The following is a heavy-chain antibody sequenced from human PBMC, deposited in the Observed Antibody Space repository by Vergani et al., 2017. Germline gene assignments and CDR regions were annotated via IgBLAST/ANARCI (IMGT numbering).Heavy chain of an antibody. CDR3: AKIDDAFDI. Sequence: QVQLVESGGGVVQPGRSLRLSCAASGFTFSSYGMHWVRQAPGKGLEWVAVISYDGSNKYYADSVKGRFTISRDNSKNTLYLQMNSLRAEDTAVYYCAKIDDAFDIWGQGTKVTVSS. CDR1: GFTFSSYG. CDR2: ISYDGSNK. V-gene: IGHV3-30*18. J-gene: IGHJ3*02.